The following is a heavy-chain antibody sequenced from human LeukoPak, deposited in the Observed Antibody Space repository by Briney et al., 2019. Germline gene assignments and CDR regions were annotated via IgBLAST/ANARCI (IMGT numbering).Heavy chain of an antibody. J-gene: IGHJ4*02. V-gene: IGHV4-59*01. CDR3: ASSGFYRGTFDS. D-gene: IGHD6-19*01. CDR1: DGSIRSYY. CDR2: VSDIGST. Sequence: SETLSLTCTVSDGSIRSYYWSWIRQPPGKGLEWIAFVSDIGSTNYNPSLKSRAAISIDTSKSQFSLTLRSVTAADTAVYYCASSGFYRGTFDSWGPGTLVAVSS.